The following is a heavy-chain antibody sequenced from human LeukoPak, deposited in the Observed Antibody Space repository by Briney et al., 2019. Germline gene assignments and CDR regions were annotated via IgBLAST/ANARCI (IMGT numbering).Heavy chain of an antibody. V-gene: IGHV1-8*01. CDR3: ARARFEDDFWSGYYFVFDY. Sequence: ASVKVSCKASGYTFISFDINWVRQAPGRGLEWMGWMNPHSGHTGYAPKFQGRVTMTRDTSISTAYMELSSLRSEDTAVYYCARARFEDDFWSGYYFVFDYWGQGTLVTVSS. D-gene: IGHD3-3*01. CDR1: GYTFISFD. CDR2: MNPHSGHT. J-gene: IGHJ4*02.